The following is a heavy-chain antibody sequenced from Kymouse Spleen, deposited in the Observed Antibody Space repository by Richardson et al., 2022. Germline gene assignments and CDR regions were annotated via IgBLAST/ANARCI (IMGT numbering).Heavy chain of an antibody. CDR3: ARRGIAAADPFDY. Sequence: QVQLQQWGAGLLKPSETLSLTCAVYGGSFSGYYWSWIRQPPGKGLEWIGEINHSGSTNYNPSLKSRVTISVDTSKNQFSLKLSSVTAADTAVYYCARRGIAAADPFDYWGQGTLVTVSS. CDR2: INHSGST. CDR1: GGSFSGYY. J-gene: IGHJ4*02. V-gene: IGHV4-34*01. D-gene: IGHD6-13*01.